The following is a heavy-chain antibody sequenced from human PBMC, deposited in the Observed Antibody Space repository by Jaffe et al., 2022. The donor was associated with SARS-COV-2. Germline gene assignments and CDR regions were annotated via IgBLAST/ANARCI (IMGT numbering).Heavy chain of an antibody. CDR1: GYIFTSYW. CDR3: ARGDYYGSGSSAAFDY. V-gene: IGHV5-51*01. CDR2: IYPGDSDT. Sequence: EVQLVQSGAEVKKPGESLKISCKGSGYIFTSYWIGWVRQMPGKGLEWMGIIYPGDSDTRYSPSFQGQVTISADRSITTAYLQWSSLKASDTAMYYCARGDYYGSGSSAAFDYWGRGTLVAVSS. D-gene: IGHD3-10*01. J-gene: IGHJ4*02.